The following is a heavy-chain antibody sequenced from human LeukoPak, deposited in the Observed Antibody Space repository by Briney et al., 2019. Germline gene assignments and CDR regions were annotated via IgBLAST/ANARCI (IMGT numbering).Heavy chain of an antibody. CDR1: GGSFSSSY. D-gene: IGHD3-16*01. Sequence: PSETLSLTCTVSGGSFSSSYWSWIRQPPGKGLEWIGNIYDSGSTNYNPSLKSRITISVDTSKNQFSLKLSSVTAADTAVYYGGRELRPYGMDVWGQGTTVTVSS. J-gene: IGHJ6*02. CDR2: IYDSGST. CDR3: GRELRPYGMDV. V-gene: IGHV4-59*01.